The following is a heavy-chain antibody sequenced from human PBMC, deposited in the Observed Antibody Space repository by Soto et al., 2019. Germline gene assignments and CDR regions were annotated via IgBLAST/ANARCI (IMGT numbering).Heavy chain of an antibody. CDR3: ATGYSSSWYDYGMDV. Sequence: QVQLVQSGAEVKKPGASVKVSCKASGYTFTSYDINWVRQATGQGLEWMGWMNPNSGNTGYAQKFQGRVTMTRNTSIRTVYMELSSLRSEDTAVYYCATGYSSSWYDYGMDVWGQGTTFTVSS. D-gene: IGHD6-13*01. J-gene: IGHJ6*02. CDR2: MNPNSGNT. CDR1: GYTFTSYD. V-gene: IGHV1-8*01.